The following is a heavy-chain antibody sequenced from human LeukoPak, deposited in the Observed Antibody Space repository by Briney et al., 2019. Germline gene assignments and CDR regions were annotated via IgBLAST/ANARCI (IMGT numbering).Heavy chain of an antibody. CDR1: GFTFNEYT. Sequence: GGSLRLSCAASGFTFNEYTLNWVRQAPGKGLEWVSSITTTSAYIYYADSVKGRFTISRDNAENSLYLQMNSLRADDTGVYYCARDIVNGDYVSAYWGQGTLVTVSS. CDR2: ITTTSAYI. J-gene: IGHJ4*02. D-gene: IGHD4-17*01. CDR3: ARDIVNGDYVSAY. V-gene: IGHV3-21*01.